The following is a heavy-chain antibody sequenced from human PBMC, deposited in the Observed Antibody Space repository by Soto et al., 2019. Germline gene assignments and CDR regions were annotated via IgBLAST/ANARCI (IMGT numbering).Heavy chain of an antibody. Sequence: PGGSLRLSCAASGFTFSSYSMNWVRQAPGKGLQWISYISSSSNTIYYADSVKGRFTISRDNSKNTLYLQINSLRAEDTAVYYCAKTTTWGQGTLVTVSS. V-gene: IGHV3-48*01. J-gene: IGHJ5*02. CDR3: AKTTT. CDR1: GFTFSSYS. CDR2: ISSSSNTI. D-gene: IGHD1-7*01.